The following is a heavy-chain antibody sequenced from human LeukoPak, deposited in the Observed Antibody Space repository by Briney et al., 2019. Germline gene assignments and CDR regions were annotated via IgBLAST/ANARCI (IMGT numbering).Heavy chain of an antibody. Sequence: SVKVSCKASGGTFSSYAISLVRQAPGQGLEWMGGIIPIFGTANYAQKFQGRVTITADESTSTAYMELSSLRSEDTAVYYCARDGSPYYYDSSGYYYYWGQGTLVTVSS. CDR2: IIPIFGTA. CDR1: GGTFSSYA. CDR3: ARDGSPYYYDSSGYYYY. V-gene: IGHV1-69*01. J-gene: IGHJ4*02. D-gene: IGHD3-22*01.